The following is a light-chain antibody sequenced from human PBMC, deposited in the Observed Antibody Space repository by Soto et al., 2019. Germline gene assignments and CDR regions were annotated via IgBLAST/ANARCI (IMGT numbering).Light chain of an antibody. CDR1: QTVYNW. V-gene: IGKV1-5*03. CDR2: KAS. CDR3: QQYDSYPLT. J-gene: IGKJ4*01. Sequence: DIQMTQSPSTLSASVGDRVTIICRASQTVYNWLAWYQQKPGKAPNLLIYKASTLETGVPSRFSGTGSGTEFTLTITSLQPDDFATYFCQQYDSYPLTFGGGTKVEIK.